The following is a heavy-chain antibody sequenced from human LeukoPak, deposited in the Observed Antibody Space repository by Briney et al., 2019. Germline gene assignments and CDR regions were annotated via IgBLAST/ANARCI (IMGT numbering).Heavy chain of an antibody. CDR1: GFTFSSYA. J-gene: IGHJ4*02. V-gene: IGHV3-23*01. CDR2: ISGSGGST. D-gene: IGHD5-24*01. CDR3: AKGGAFFLATNSED. Sequence: GGSLRLSCAASGFTFSSYAMSWVRQAPGKGLEWVSAISGSGGSTYYADSVKGRFTISRDNSKNTLYLQMNSLRAEDTAVYYCAKGGAFFLATNSEDWGQGTLVTVSS.